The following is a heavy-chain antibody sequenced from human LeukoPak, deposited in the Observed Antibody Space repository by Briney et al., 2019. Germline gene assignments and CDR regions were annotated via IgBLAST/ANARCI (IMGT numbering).Heavy chain of an antibody. Sequence: GGSLRLSCAASGFTFSSYALTWVRQAPGEGLQWVAVISYDGSNKYYADSVKGRFTISRDNSKNTLYLQMNSLRAEDTAVYYCAKDQGYLDYWGQGTLVTVSS. CDR1: GFTFSSYA. CDR3: AKDQGYLDY. J-gene: IGHJ4*02. V-gene: IGHV3-30*18. CDR2: ISYDGSNK.